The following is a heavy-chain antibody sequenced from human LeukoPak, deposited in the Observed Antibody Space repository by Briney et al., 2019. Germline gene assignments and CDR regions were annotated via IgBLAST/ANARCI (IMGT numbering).Heavy chain of an antibody. CDR3: ARGSGWLDY. V-gene: IGHV3-21*01. D-gene: IGHD6-19*01. CDR1: GFTFTTYTYS. J-gene: IGHJ4*02. Sequence: GGSLRLSCAASGFTFTTYTYSMNWVRQAPGKGLEWVSSITSGSTYIYYADSVKGRFTISGDTAKNSLYLQMNTLSVEDTAVYYCARGSGWLDYWGQGTLVTVSS. CDR2: ITSGSTYI.